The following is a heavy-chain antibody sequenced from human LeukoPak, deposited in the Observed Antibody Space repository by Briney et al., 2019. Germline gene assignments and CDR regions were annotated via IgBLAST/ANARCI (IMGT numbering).Heavy chain of an antibody. CDR2: ISYDGSNK. V-gene: IGHV3-30*18. J-gene: IGHJ6*02. Sequence: PGRSLGLSCAASGFTFSSYGMHWVRQAPGKGLEWVAVISYDGSNKYYADSVKGRFTISRDNSKNTLYLQMNSLRAEDTAVYYCAKRGYCSSTSCYENYYYYYGMDVWGQGTTVAVSS. D-gene: IGHD2-2*01. CDR3: AKRGYCSSTSCYENYYYYYGMDV. CDR1: GFTFSSYG.